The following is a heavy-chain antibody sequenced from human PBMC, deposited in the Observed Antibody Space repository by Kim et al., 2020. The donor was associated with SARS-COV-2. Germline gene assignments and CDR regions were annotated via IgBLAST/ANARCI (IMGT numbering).Heavy chain of an antibody. CDR1: GVSISGSTSY. CDR3: ARPISDSGGYNVPGYFGS. V-gene: IGHV4-39*01. D-gene: IGHD3-10*01. J-gene: IGHJ4*02. CDR2: LYYSGTT. Sequence: SETLSLTCTVSGVSISGSTSYWGWVRQPPGKGLEWIGSLYYSGTTYYNPSLKSRVTISIDTSKNQFSLKLSSVTAADTAVYHCARPISDSGGYNVPGYFGSWGQGTLVTVSS.